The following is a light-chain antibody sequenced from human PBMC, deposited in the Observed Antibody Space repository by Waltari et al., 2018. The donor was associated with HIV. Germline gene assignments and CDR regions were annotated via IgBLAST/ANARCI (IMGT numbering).Light chain of an antibody. CDR1: TSNIGSNT. V-gene: IGLV1-44*01. CDR2: TNN. J-gene: IGLJ3*02. CDR3: AAWDDSVNGWV. Sequence: QSVLTQPPSASETPGQRVTISCSGSTSNIGSNTVNWYQQLPGTAPKLLTYTNNPRPSGVPDRFSVSKYGTSASLAISGLQSEDEAHYYCAAWDDSVNGWVFGGGTKLTVL.